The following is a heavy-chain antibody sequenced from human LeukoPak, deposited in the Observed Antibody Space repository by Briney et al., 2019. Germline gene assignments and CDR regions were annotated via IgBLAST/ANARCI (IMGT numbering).Heavy chain of an antibody. CDR2: TDYMSKWYN. V-gene: IGHV6-1*01. D-gene: IGHD6-25*01. J-gene: IGHJ4*02. CDR3: ARVTSQRRLYYFDY. CDR1: GDSVSSNSAS. Sequence: SQTLSLTCAISGDSVSSNSASWNWIRHSPSRGLEWLGRTDYMSKWYNDYGVSVKSRITLNPDTSKNQFSLQLNSVPPEDTAVYYCARVTSQRRLYYFDYWGQGTLVTVSS.